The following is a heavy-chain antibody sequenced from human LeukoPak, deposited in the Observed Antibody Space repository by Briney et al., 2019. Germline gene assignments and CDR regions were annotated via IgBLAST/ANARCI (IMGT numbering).Heavy chain of an antibody. J-gene: IGHJ6*03. CDR2: ISSSGSTI. Sequence: KPGGSLRLSCAASGFTFSDYYMSWIRQAPGKGLEWVSYISSSGSTIYYADSVKDRFTISRDNAKNSLYLQMNSLRAEDTAVYYCARVKAYYYYMDVWGKGTTVTVSS. CDR3: ARVKAYYYYMDV. CDR1: GFTFSDYY. V-gene: IGHV3-11*01.